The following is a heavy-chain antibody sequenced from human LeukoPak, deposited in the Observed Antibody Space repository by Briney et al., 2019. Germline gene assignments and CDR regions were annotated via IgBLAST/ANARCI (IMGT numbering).Heavy chain of an antibody. D-gene: IGHD3-22*01. CDR1: GYTFTSNY. Sequence: GASVKVSCKASGYTFTSNYIHWVRQAPGQGLEWTGIINPSGTSRSYAQKFQGRVTMTRDTSTSTVYMELSSLTSEDTAIYYGATSGIDDSRGGAAFDIWGQGTMVTVSS. V-gene: IGHV1-46*01. CDR2: INPSGTSR. CDR3: ATSGIDDSRGGAAFDI. J-gene: IGHJ3*02.